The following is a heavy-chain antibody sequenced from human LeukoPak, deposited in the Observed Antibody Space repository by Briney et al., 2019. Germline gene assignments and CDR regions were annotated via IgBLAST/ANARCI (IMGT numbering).Heavy chain of an antibody. D-gene: IGHD3-22*01. CDR3: ARLSGPPNYDSSGYYLPWYYFDY. CDR1: GYSISSGYY. Sequence: SETLSLTCTVSGYSISSGYYWGWIRPPPGKGLEWIGSIYHSGSTYYNPSLKSRVTISVDTSKNQFSLKLSSVTAADTAVYYCARLSGPPNYDSSGYYLPWYYFDYWGQGTLVTVSS. CDR2: IYHSGST. V-gene: IGHV4-38-2*02. J-gene: IGHJ4*02.